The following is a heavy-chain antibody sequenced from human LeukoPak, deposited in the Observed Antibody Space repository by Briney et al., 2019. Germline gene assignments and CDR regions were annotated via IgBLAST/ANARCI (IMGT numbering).Heavy chain of an antibody. CDR1: GYTFTDYY. J-gene: IGHJ4*02. V-gene: IGHV1-2*06. CDR3: AKDSSSSGAD. CDR2: INPNSGGT. D-gene: IGHD6-6*01. Sequence: GASVKVSCKASGYTFTDYYMHWVRQAPGQGLEWMGRINPNSGGTNYAQEFQGRVTMTRDTSISTAYMELSRLTSDDTAVYYCAKDSSSSGADWGQGTLVTVSS.